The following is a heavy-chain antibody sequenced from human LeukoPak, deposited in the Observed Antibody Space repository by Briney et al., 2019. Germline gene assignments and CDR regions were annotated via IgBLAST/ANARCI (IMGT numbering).Heavy chain of an antibody. CDR3: ARVARLGDAFDI. CDR1: GFSFSRYW. J-gene: IGHJ3*02. CDR2: TREDGGER. V-gene: IGHV3-7*01. Sequence: GGSLRHSCAAFGFSFSRYWMTWVRQAPGKGLEWVANTREDGGERYYVDSVKGRFTISRDNAKNSLHLQINSLRVEDTAVYYCARVARLGDAFDIWGQGTMVTVSS. D-gene: IGHD2-21*01.